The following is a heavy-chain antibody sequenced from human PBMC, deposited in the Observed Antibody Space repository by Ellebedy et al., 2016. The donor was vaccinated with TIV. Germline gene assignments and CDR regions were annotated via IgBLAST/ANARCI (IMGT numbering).Heavy chain of an antibody. J-gene: IGHJ4*02. CDR3: ARAQSGSFDY. V-gene: IGHV3-11*01. Sequence: GESLKISXAASGFTFSDYYMSWIRQAPGKGLEWVSYISSSGSTIYYADSVKGRFTISRDNAKNSLYLQMNSLRAEDTAVYYCARAQSGSFDYWGQGTLVTVSS. CDR1: GFTFSDYY. D-gene: IGHD1-26*01. CDR2: ISSSGSTI.